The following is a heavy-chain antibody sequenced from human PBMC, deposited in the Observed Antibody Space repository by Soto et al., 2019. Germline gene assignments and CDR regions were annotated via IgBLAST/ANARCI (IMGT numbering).Heavy chain of an antibody. CDR1: GGSISSGGYY. CDR2: IYYSGST. Sequence: KTSETLSLTCTVSGGSISSGGYYWSWIRQHPGKGLEWIGYIYYSGSTYYNPSLKSRVTISVDTSKNQFSLKLSSVTAADTAVYYCARDTAMGYFDYWGQGTLVTVSS. CDR3: ARDTAMGYFDY. D-gene: IGHD5-18*01. V-gene: IGHV4-31*03. J-gene: IGHJ4*02.